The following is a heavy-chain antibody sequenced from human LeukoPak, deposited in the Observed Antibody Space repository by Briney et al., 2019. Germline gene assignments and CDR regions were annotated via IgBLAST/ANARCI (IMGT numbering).Heavy chain of an antibody. CDR2: ISSSGSTI. J-gene: IGHJ6*03. CDR1: GFTFSSYE. Sequence: SGGSLRLSCAASGFTFSSYEMNWVRQAPGKGLEWVSYISSSGSTIYYADSVKGRFTISRDNAKNSLYLQMNSLRAEDTAVYYCARGRAQNPLGYMDVWGKGTTVTVSS. CDR3: ARGRAQNPLGYMDV. D-gene: IGHD7-27*01. V-gene: IGHV3-48*03.